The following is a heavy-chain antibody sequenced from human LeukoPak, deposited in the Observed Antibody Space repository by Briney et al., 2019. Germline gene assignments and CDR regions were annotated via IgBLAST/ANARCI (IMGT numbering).Heavy chain of an antibody. V-gene: IGHV1-2*04. CDR2: INPNSGGT. CDR3: ARDYGNYYYGMDV. D-gene: IGHD3-10*01. J-gene: IGHJ6*02. CDR1: GYTFTGYY. Sequence: ASVKVSCKASGYTFTGYYMHWVRQAPGQGLEWMGWINPNSGGTNYAQKFQGWVTMTRDTSISTAYMELSRLRPDDTAVYYCARDYGNYYYGMDVWGQGTTVTVSS.